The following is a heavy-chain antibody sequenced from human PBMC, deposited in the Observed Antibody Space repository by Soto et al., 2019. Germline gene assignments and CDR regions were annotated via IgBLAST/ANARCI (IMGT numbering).Heavy chain of an antibody. D-gene: IGHD3-10*01. V-gene: IGHV3-23*01. CDR2: ISGSGRGAATFYP. J-gene: IGHJ4*02. Sequence: GSLRLLCGPAGLSFTNFAMSWLRQARGKGVEWASTISGSGRGAATFYPYYAESVKGRFTISRDNSKTTVSLQMNSLRAEDTALYYCAKDSLYYGSGACPGDWGQGTLVTVSS. CDR3: AKDSLYYGSGACPGD. CDR1: GLSFTNFA.